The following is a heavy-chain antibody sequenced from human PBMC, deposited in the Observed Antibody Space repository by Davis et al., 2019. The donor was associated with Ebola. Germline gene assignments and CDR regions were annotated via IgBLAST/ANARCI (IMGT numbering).Heavy chain of an antibody. V-gene: IGHV1-18*01. J-gene: IGHJ5*02. CDR3: ARAVTMVLPSGWFDP. CDR1: GYTFTRYG. Sequence: AASVKVSCKASGYTFTRYGISWVRQAPGQGLEWMGWISAYHGNTNYAQNLQGRVTMTTDTSTSTAYMEVRCLRYDGTAVYYCARAVTMVLPSGWFDPWGQGTLVTVSS. CDR2: ISAYHGNT. D-gene: IGHD3-10*01.